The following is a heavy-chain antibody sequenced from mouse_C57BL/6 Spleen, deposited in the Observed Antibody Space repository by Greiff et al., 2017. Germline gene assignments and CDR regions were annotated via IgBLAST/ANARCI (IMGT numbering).Heavy chain of an antibody. CDR1: GYSFTGYY. V-gene: IGHV1-42*01. D-gene: IGHD2-5*01. Sequence: EVQLQESGPELVKPGASVKISCKASGYSFTGYYMNWVKQSPEKSLEWIGEINPSTGGTTYNQKFKAKATLTVDKSSSTAYMQLKSLTSEDSAVYYCARGSNYVGFAYWGQGTLVTVSA. CDR3: ARGSNYVGFAY. CDR2: INPSTGGT. J-gene: IGHJ3*01.